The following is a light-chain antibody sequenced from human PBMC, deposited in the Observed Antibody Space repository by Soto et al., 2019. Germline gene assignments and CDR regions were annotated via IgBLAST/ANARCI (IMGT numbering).Light chain of an antibody. J-gene: IGLJ2*01. Sequence: QSVLTQPPSVSGAPAQRVTISCTGTSSNIGAGYDVHWYQHLPGTAPKLLIYGNSDRPSGVPDRFSGSKSGTSASLAITGLQAEDEADYYYQSYDTSLSGSVFGRGTKLTVL. CDR1: SSNIGAGYD. CDR2: GNS. V-gene: IGLV1-40*01. CDR3: QSYDTSLSGSV.